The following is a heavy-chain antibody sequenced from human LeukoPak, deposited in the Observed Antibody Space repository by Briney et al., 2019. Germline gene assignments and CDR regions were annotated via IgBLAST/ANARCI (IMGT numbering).Heavy chain of an antibody. CDR2: IYYSGST. J-gene: IGHJ4*02. D-gene: IGHD4-17*01. V-gene: IGHV4-39*07. CDR1: GGSISSGSYY. CDR3: ARGWVTTVDY. Sequence: SETLSLTCTVSGGSISSGSYYWGWIRQPPGKGLEWIGSIYYSGSTYYNPSLKSRVTISVDTSKNQFSLKLSSVTAADTAVYYCARGWVTTVDYWGQGTLVTVSS.